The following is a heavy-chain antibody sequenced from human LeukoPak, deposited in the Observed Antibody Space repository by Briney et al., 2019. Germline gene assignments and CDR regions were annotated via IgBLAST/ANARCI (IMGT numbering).Heavy chain of an antibody. J-gene: IGHJ4*02. D-gene: IGHD3-22*01. CDR2: IWYDGSNK. CDR3: AKDLDLFYDSSGHDY. Sequence: GGSLRLSCAASGFTFSSYGMHWVRQAPGKGLEWVAVIWYDGSNKYYADSVKGRFTISRDNSKNTLYLQMNSLRAEDMAVYYCAKDLDLFYDSSGHDYWGQGTLVTVSS. CDR1: GFTFSSYG. V-gene: IGHV3-33*06.